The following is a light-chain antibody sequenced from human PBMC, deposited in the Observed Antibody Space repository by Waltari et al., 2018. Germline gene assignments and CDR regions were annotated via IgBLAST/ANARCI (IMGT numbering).Light chain of an antibody. J-gene: IGKJ2*03. Sequence: DVVMTQSPLSLPVTPGKPASISCRSSQSLVHSDGKTYLKWLQQKPGKPPRRLIYQVSNRDSVVPDRFSGSGACTDFALKISRVEAEDVGIYYCVQVTHWHSFGQGTKVEIK. CDR1: QSLVHSDGKTY. V-gene: IGKV2-30*02. CDR3: VQVTHWHS. CDR2: QVS.